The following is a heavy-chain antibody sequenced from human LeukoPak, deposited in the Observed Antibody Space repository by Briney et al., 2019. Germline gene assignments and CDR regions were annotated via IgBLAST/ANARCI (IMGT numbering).Heavy chain of an antibody. D-gene: IGHD1-1*01. V-gene: IGHV3-33*01. CDR1: GFTFSSYG. J-gene: IGHJ6*02. CDR2: IWCDGSNK. Sequence: GGALRLSCAASGFTFSSYGMHWVRPAPGKGLGWGAVIWCDGSNKYYADSVKGRFTISRDNSKNTLYLQMNSLRAEDTAVYYCARERRRRTTGTDYYYGMDVWGQGTTVTVSS. CDR3: ARERRRRTTGTDYYYGMDV.